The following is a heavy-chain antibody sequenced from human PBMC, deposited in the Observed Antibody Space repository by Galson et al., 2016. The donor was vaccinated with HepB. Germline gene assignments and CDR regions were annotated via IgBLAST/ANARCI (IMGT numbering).Heavy chain of an antibody. D-gene: IGHD4-17*01. CDR1: GFAFSDYV. V-gene: IGHV3-23*01. Sequence: SLRLSCAASGFAFSDYVMTWVRQAPGKGLEWVSAIGGSGDRTYYTDSVKGRFTISRDNAKNTLYLQMNSLRAEDTAVYYCAKDRVGSLSLFRPSTVTGDNGLDVWGQGTTVTVSS. J-gene: IGHJ6*02. CDR3: AKDRVGSLSLFRPSTVTGDNGLDV. CDR2: IGGSGDRT.